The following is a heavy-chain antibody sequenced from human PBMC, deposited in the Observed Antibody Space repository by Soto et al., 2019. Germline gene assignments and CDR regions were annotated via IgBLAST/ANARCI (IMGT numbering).Heavy chain of an antibody. CDR2: ISGSGGST. CDR1: GFTFSNYW. V-gene: IGHV3-23*01. CDR3: ATVWTAAVY. J-gene: IGHJ4*02. Sequence: GGSRRLSCTASGFTFSNYWMGWVRQAPGKGLGWVSAISGSGGSTYYADPVKGRFTISRDNSKHTLYLPMNSLRAEATAVYYCATVWTAAVYWGQGTVVPVCS. D-gene: IGHD6-13*01.